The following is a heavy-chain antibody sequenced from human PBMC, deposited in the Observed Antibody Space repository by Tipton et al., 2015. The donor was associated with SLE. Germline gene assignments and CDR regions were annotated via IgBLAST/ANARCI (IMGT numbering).Heavy chain of an antibody. CDR2: ISGSGGST. J-gene: IGHJ4*02. V-gene: IGHV3-23*01. CDR3: AKRGYSNSY. Sequence: SLRLSCAASGFTFSSYEMNWVRQAPGKGLEWVSAISGSGGSTNYADSVKGRFTISRDNSKNTLYLQMNSLRAEDTAVYYCAKRGYSNSYWGQGTLVTVSS. D-gene: IGHD6-13*01. CDR1: GFTFSSYE.